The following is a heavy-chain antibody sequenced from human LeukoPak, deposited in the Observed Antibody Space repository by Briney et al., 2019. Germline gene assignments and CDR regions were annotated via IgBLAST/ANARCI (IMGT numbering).Heavy chain of an antibody. J-gene: IGHJ4*02. V-gene: IGHV4-30-4*01. CDR3: ARVTGGSGSYYSPLHYYFDS. Sequence: SQTLSLTCTVSGGSISSGDYYWSWIRQPPGKGLEWIGYIYYSGSTYYNPSLKSRVTISVDTSKNQFSLKLSSVTAADTAVYYCARVTGGSGSYYSPLHYYFDSWGQGTLVTVSS. CDR1: GGSISSGDYY. D-gene: IGHD3-10*01. CDR2: IYYSGST.